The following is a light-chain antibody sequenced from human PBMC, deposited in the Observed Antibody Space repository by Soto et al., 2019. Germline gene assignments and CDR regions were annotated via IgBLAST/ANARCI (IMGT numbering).Light chain of an antibody. J-gene: IGKJ1*01. CDR3: QQSDTTPRT. CDR2: AAS. CDR1: QSISTF. V-gene: IGKV1-39*01. Sequence: DIQMTQSPSPLSASEGDRVSVTCRASQSISTFLNWHQQRPLKAPKLLIYAASSLQSGVPSRFSGSGSGADFSLTSGSLQPADFATYSCQQSDTTPRTFGQGTKVEVK.